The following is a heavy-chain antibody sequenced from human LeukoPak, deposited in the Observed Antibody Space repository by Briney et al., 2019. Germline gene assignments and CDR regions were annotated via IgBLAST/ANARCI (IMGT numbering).Heavy chain of an antibody. Sequence: ASVTVSCKASGYTFTSYGISWVRQAPGQGPEWMGWISAYNGNTNYAQKLQGRVTMTTDTSTSTAYMELRSLRSDDTAVYYCARDSGIAVAGSVGYWGQGTLVTVSS. V-gene: IGHV1-18*01. CDR3: ARDSGIAVAGSVGY. D-gene: IGHD6-19*01. J-gene: IGHJ4*02. CDR2: ISAYNGNT. CDR1: GYTFTSYG.